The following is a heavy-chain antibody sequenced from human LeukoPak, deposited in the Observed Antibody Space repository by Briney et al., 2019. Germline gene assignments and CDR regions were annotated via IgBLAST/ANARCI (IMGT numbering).Heavy chain of an antibody. Sequence: ASVKVSCKASGYTFTNYNINWVRQATGQGLEWMGWMNPNSGNTGYAQKFQGRVTMTRDMSTSTVYMELSSLRSEDTAVYYCVRANGRYCSGGSCSSGKHFDYWGQGTLVTVSS. J-gene: IGHJ4*02. V-gene: IGHV1-8*02. D-gene: IGHD2-15*01. CDR1: GYTFTNYN. CDR2: MNPNSGNT. CDR3: VRANGRYCSGGSCSSGKHFDY.